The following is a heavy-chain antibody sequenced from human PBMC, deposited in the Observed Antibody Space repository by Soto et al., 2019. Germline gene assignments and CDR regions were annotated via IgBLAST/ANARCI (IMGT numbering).Heavy chain of an antibody. J-gene: IGHJ4*02. CDR2: ISSSSSYI. V-gene: IGHV3-21*01. CDR3: MRGNTGYGNFDY. Sequence: EVQLVESGGGLVKPGGSLRLSCAASGFTFSSYSMNWVRQAPGKGLEWVSSISSSSSYIYYADSVKGRFTISRDNAKNSLYLQMNSLRAEDTAVYYCMRGNTGYGNFDYWGQGTLVTVSS. D-gene: IGHD5-12*01. CDR1: GFTFSSYS.